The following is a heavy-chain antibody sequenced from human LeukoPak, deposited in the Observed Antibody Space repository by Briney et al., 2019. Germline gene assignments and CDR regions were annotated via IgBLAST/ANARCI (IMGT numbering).Heavy chain of an antibody. J-gene: IGHJ2*01. Sequence: SETLSLTCAVYGGSFNDDYWSWLRQPPGRGLEWIGDISHSGRTNYNPSLKSRVTISVDTSKNQFSLNLRSVTAADTAMYYCAKLFGSGTAAWGFDLWGRGTLVTVSS. CDR2: ISHSGRT. CDR1: GGSFNDDY. D-gene: IGHD3-10*01. CDR3: AKLFGSGTAAWGFDL. V-gene: IGHV4-34*01.